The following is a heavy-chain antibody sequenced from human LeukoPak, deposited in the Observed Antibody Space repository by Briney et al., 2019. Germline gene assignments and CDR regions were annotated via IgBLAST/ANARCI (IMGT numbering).Heavy chain of an antibody. CDR2: INHSGNT. Sequence: PSETLSLTCAVYGGSFSGYYWSWIRQPPGKGLEWIGEINHSGNTNYNPSLKSRVTISVDTSKNQFSLKLSSVTAADTAVYYCARGTRTFDPWGRGTLVTVSS. CDR1: GGSFSGYY. CDR3: ARGTRTFDP. V-gene: IGHV4-34*01. J-gene: IGHJ5*02. D-gene: IGHD1-14*01.